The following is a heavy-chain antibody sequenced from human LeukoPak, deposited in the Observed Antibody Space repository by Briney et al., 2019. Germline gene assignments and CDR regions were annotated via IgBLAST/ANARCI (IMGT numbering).Heavy chain of an antibody. CDR1: GFTFSSYT. V-gene: IGHV3-21*01. Sequence: GGSLRLSCAASGFTFSSYTMNWVRQAPGKGLEWVSSISHSGSYIYYADSVKGRFTISRDNAKNSLFLQMNSLRAEDTAVYYCARGTWNYYGSGSTDYWGQGTLVTVSS. J-gene: IGHJ4*02. CDR2: ISHSGSYI. CDR3: ARGTWNYYGSGSTDY. D-gene: IGHD3-10*01.